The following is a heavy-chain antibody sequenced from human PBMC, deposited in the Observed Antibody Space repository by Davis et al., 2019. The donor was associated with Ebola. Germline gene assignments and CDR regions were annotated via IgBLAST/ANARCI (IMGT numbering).Heavy chain of an antibody. CDR3: TTENIAARPGVDY. D-gene: IGHD6-6*01. J-gene: IGHJ4*02. V-gene: IGHV3-15*01. Sequence: PGGSLRLSCAASGFTFSNAWMSWVRQAPGKGLEWVGRIKSKTDGGTTDYAAPVKGRFTISRDDSKNTLYLQMNSLKTEDTAVYYCTTENIAARPGVDYWGQGTLVTVSS. CDR2: IKSKTDGGTT. CDR1: GFTFSNAW.